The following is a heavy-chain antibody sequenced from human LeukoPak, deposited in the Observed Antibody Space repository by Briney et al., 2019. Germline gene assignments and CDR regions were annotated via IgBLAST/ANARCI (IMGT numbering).Heavy chain of an antibody. CDR2: IWYDGSNK. V-gene: IGHV3-33*01. Sequence: GGSLRLSCAASGFTFSSYGMHWVRQAPGRGLEWVAVIWYDGSNKYYADSVKGRFTISRDNSKNTVYLQMNSLRAEDTAVYYCARGLRNTDTFDIWGQGTMVTVSS. CDR1: GFTFSSYG. J-gene: IGHJ3*02. CDR3: ARGLRNTDTFDI.